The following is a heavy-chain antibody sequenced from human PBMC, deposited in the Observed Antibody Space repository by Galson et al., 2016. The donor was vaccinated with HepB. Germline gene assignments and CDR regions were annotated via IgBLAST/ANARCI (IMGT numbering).Heavy chain of an antibody. CDR2: IKQDGSEK. CDR3: ARDPSSWHYFFYYYMDV. D-gene: IGHD6-13*01. V-gene: IGHV3-7*03. CDR1: GFTFSSYW. J-gene: IGHJ6*03. Sequence: SLRLSCAASGFTFSSYWMSWVRQAPGKGLEWVANIKQDGSEKYHVDSVKGRFTISRDNAKNSLYLQMNSLRAEDTAVYYCARDPSSWHYFFYYYMDVWGEGTTVTVSS.